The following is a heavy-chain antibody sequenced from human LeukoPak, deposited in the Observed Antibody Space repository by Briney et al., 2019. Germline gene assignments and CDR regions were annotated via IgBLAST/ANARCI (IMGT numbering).Heavy chain of an antibody. V-gene: IGHV5-51*01. CDR3: ARSRQRDGFLEWILPHDAFDI. D-gene: IGHD3-3*01. Sequence: GESLKISCKGSGYTFTSYWIGWVRQMPGKGLEWMGIIYPGDSDTRYSPSFQGQVTISADKSISTAYLQWSSLKASDTAMYYCARSRQRDGFLEWILPHDAFDIWGQGTMVTVSS. J-gene: IGHJ3*02. CDR1: GYTFTSYW. CDR2: IYPGDSDT.